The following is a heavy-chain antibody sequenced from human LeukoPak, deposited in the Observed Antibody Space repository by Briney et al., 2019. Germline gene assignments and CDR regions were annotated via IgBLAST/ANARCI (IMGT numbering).Heavy chain of an antibody. CDR3: ATSSYDSSGYYFGY. CDR1: GYTLTELS. J-gene: IGHJ4*02. CDR2: FDPEDGET. V-gene: IGHV1-24*01. Sequence: ASVKVSCTVSGYTLTELSMHWVRQTPGKGLEWMGGFDPEDGETIYAQKFQGRVTMTEDTSTDTAYMELSSLRSEDTAVYYCATSSYDSSGYYFGYWGQGTLVTVSS. D-gene: IGHD3-22*01.